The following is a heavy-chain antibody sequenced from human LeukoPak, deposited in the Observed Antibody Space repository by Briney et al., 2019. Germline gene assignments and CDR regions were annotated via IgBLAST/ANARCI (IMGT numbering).Heavy chain of an antibody. J-gene: IGHJ4*02. CDR2: ISAYNGNT. D-gene: IGHD3-3*01. CDR3: ARYYDFWSGYSPPFDY. V-gene: IGHV1-18*01. CDR1: GYTFTSYG. Sequence: ASVKVSCKASGYTFTSYGISWVRQAPGQGLEWMGWISAYNGNTNYAQKLQGRVTMTTDTSTSTAYMELRSLRSDDTAVYYCARYYDFWSGYSPPFDYWGQGTLVTVSS.